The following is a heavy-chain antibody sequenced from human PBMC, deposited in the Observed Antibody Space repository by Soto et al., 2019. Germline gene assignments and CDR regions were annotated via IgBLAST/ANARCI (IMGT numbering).Heavy chain of an antibody. J-gene: IGHJ4*02. D-gene: IGHD6-6*01. CDR1: GFTFSSYG. V-gene: IGHV3-33*01. CDR3: AREYSSSVFFFPDY. CDR2: IWYDGSNK. Sequence: QVQLVESGGGVGQPGRSLRLSCAASGFTFSSYGMHWVRQAPGKGLEWVAVIWYDGSNKYYADSVKGRFTISRDNSKNTLYLQMNSLRAEDTAVYYCAREYSSSVFFFPDYWGQGTLVTVSS.